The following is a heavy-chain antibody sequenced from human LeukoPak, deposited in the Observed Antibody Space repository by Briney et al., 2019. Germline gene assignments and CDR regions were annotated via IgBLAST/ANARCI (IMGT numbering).Heavy chain of an antibody. CDR3: TTHSHCSGGSCYVDHWFDP. Sequence: PGGSLRLSCAASGFTFSNAWMSWVRQAPGKGLEWVGRIKSKTDGGTTDYAAPVKGRFTISRDDSKNTLYLQMNSLKTEDTAVYYCTTHSHCSGGSCYVDHWFDPWGQGTLVTVSS. V-gene: IGHV3-15*01. J-gene: IGHJ5*02. CDR1: GFTFSNAW. CDR2: IKSKTDGGTT. D-gene: IGHD2-15*01.